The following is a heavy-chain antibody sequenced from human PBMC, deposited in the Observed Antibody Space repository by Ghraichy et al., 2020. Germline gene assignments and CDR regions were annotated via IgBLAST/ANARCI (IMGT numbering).Heavy chain of an antibody. CDR2: IYYSGST. V-gene: IGHV4-39*07. Sequence: SQTISLTCTVSGGSISSSSYYWGWIRQPPGKGLEWIGSIYYSGSTYYNPSLKSRVTISVDTSKNQFSLKLSSVTAADTAVYYCARDPALGGVVVPAAILESYYYGMDVWGQGTTVTVSS. D-gene: IGHD2-2*01. CDR3: ARDPALGGVVVPAAILESYYYGMDV. CDR1: GGSISSSSYY. J-gene: IGHJ6*02.